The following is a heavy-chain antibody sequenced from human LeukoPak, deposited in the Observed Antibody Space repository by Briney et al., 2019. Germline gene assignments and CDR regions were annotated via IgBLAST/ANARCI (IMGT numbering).Heavy chain of an antibody. V-gene: IGHV1-3*01. CDR2: INAGNGNT. D-gene: IGHD4-17*01. CDR1: GYTFTSYA. CDR3: ARGLDYGDLDNY. Sequence: ASVKVSCKAPGYTFTSYAMHWVRQAPGQRLEWMGWINAGNGNTKYSQKFQGRVTITRDTSASTAYMELSSLRSEDTAVYYCARGLDYGDLDNYWGQGTLVTVSS. J-gene: IGHJ4*02.